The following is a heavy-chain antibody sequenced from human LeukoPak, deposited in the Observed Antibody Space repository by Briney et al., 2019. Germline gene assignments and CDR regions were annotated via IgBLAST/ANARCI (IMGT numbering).Heavy chain of an antibody. CDR2: TYYRSKWYN. CDR1: GDSVSSNSAA. V-gene: IGHV6-1*01. D-gene: IGHD2-2*01. Sequence: SQTLSLTCAISGDSVSSNSAAWNWIRQSPSGGLEWLGRTYYRSKWYNDYAVSVKSRITINPDTSKNQFSLQLNSVTPEDTAVYYCARSDQLRRKVFDYWGQGTLVTVSS. J-gene: IGHJ4*02. CDR3: ARSDQLRRKVFDY.